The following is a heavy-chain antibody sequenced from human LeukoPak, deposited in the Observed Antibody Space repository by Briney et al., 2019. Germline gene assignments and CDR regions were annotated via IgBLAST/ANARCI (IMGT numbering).Heavy chain of an antibody. D-gene: IGHD6-13*01. V-gene: IGHV4-34*01. CDR3: ARQAWRGSSWYWAPFDY. J-gene: IGHJ4*02. Sequence: PGGSLRLSCAASGFTFSNYEMNWVRQAPGKGLEWIGEINHSGSTNYNPSLKSRVTISVDTSKNQFSLKLSSVTAADTAVYYCARQAWRGSSWYWAPFDYWGQGTLVTVSS. CDR1: GFTFSNYE. CDR2: INHSGST.